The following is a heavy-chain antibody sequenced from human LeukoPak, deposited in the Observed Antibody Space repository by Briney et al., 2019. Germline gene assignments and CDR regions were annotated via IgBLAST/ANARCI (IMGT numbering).Heavy chain of an antibody. V-gene: IGHV1-18*01. CDR2: INTYNGYS. CDR3: AKNTTGEYSDY. Sequence: ASVKVSCKTSGYSFTSSGITWVRQAPGQGLEWMGWINTYNGYSKYARKLQGRVTMTADTSKSTAYMELSSLSSDDTAVYYCAKNTTGEYSDYWGQGTLVTVSS. CDR1: GYSFTSSG. J-gene: IGHJ4*02. D-gene: IGHD1-1*01.